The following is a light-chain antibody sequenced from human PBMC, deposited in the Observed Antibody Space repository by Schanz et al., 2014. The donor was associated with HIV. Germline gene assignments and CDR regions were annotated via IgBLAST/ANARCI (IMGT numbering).Light chain of an antibody. Sequence: DIVLTQSPGTLSLSPGERASLSCRASQSVGRNYLAWYQQKPGQPPKLLISWASARESGVPDRFSGSGSGTDFTLTISGLQAEDVAVYYCQQYYSSPLTFGQGTKVEIK. CDR3: QQYYSSPLT. J-gene: IGKJ1*01. CDR1: QSVGRNY. CDR2: WAS. V-gene: IGKV4-1*01.